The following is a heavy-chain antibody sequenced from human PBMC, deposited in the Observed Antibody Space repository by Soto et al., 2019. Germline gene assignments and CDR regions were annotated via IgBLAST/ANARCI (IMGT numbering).Heavy chain of an antibody. CDR2: INHSGST. CDR3: ARGLKKWLRLPTK. CDR1: GGSFSGYY. Sequence: SETLSLTCAVYGGSFSGYYWSWIRQPPGKGLEWIGEINHSGSTNYNPSLKSRVTISVDTSKNQFSLKLSSVTAADTAVYYCARGLKKWLRLPTKWGQGTLVTVSS. V-gene: IGHV4-34*01. D-gene: IGHD5-12*01. J-gene: IGHJ4*02.